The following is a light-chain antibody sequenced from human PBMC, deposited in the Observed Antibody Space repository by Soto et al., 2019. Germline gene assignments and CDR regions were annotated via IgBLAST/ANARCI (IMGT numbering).Light chain of an antibody. CDR1: QGIGTY. J-gene: IGKJ3*01. V-gene: IGKV1-27*01. CDR3: QKYTSAPFT. Sequence: DIQMTQSPSSLSASVGDRVTITCRASQGIGTYLAWYQQKPGQVPKLLIYAASTLQSGVPSRFSGSGSGTDFTLTISSLQSEDVATSFCQKYTSAPFTFGPGTKVDIK. CDR2: AAS.